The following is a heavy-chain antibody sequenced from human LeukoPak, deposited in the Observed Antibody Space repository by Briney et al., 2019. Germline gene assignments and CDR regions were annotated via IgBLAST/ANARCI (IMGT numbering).Heavy chain of an antibody. J-gene: IGHJ4*02. CDR1: GGTXSSYA. CDR2: IIPIFGTA. D-gene: IGHD2-21*01. V-gene: IGHV1-69*13. CDR3: ARAGCGGDCYAY. Sequence: SVKVSCKASGGTXSSYAISWVRQAPGQGLEWMGGIIPIFGTANYAQKFQGRVTITADESTSTAYMELSSLRSEDTAVYYCARAGCGGDCYAYWGQGTLVTVSS.